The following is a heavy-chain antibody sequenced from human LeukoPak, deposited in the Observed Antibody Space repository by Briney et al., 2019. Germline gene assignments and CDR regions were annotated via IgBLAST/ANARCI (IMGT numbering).Heavy chain of an antibody. Sequence: GGSLRLSCVVAGFSLIAFWMSWVRQAPGKGLECVATIKYDGGEKYYVDSVTGRFTISRDNTKNSLFLQMNSLRAEDTATYYCARTNLFDYWGQGTLVTVSS. CDR3: ARTNLFDY. J-gene: IGHJ4*02. V-gene: IGHV3-7*03. CDR2: IKYDGGEK. CDR1: GFSLIAFW.